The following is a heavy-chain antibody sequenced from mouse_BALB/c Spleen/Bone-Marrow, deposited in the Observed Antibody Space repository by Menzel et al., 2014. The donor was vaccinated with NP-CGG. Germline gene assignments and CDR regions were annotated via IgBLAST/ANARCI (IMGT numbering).Heavy chain of an antibody. D-gene: IGHD2-2*01. Sequence: EVKVVESGAELAKPGASVKLSCTASGFNVKDTYIHWVKQRPEQGLEWIGRIDPANGNTKYDPKFQGKATITADTSSNTAYLQLSSLTSEDTAVYYCASYVYGYYFDYWGQGTTLTVSS. CDR2: IDPANGNT. J-gene: IGHJ2*01. V-gene: IGHV14-3*02. CDR3: ASYVYGYYFDY. CDR1: GFNVKDTY.